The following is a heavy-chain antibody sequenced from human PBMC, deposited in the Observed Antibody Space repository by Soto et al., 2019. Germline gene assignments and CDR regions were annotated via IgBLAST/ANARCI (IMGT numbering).Heavy chain of an antibody. CDR2: IIPIFGTA. J-gene: IGHJ4*02. V-gene: IGHV1-69*13. Sequence: SVKVSCKASGGTFSSYAISCVRQAPGQGLEWMGGIIPIFGTANYAQKFQGRVTITADESTSTAYMELSSLRSEDTAVYYCARGQSGSVVTGDYFDYWGQGTLVTVSS. CDR3: ARGQSGSVVTGDYFDY. D-gene: IGHD3-22*01. CDR1: GGTFSSYA.